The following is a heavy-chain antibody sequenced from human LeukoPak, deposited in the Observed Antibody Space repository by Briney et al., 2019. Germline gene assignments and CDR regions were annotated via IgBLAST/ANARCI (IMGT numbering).Heavy chain of an antibody. J-gene: IGHJ6*02. CDR2: ISSYGDST. CDR3: ARGNRGNYYYGMDV. V-gene: IGHV3-64*02. CDR1: GFTFSSYA. Sequence: GGSLRLSCAASGFTFSSYAMHWVRQAPGKGLEYVSAISSYGDSTYYADSVKGRFTISRDNSKKTLYPEMGSLRAEDMAVYYCARGNRGNYYYGMDVWGQGTTVTVSS.